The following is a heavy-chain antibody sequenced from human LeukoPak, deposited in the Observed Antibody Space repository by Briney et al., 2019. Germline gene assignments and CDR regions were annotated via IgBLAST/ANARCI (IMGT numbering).Heavy chain of an antibody. CDR2: ISSSSYI. CDR1: GFTFSSYS. D-gene: IGHD4-23*01. J-gene: IGHJ3*02. Sequence: GGSLRLSCAASGFTFSSYSMNWVRQAPGKGLEWVSSISSSSYIYYADSVKGRFTISRDNAKNSLYLQMNSLRAEDTAVYYCARDYFKSTVVHKNDAFDIWGQGTMVTVSS. CDR3: ARDYFKSTVVHKNDAFDI. V-gene: IGHV3-21*01.